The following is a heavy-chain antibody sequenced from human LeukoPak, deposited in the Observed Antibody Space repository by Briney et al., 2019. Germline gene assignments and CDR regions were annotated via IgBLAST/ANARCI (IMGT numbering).Heavy chain of an antibody. CDR1: GGSFSGYY. D-gene: IGHD3-10*01. CDR3: ARGIPEIPRRITMVRGVTLGAFDI. J-gene: IGHJ3*02. V-gene: IGHV4-34*01. CDR2: INHSGST. Sequence: PSETLSLTCAVYGGSFSGYYWSWIRQPPGKGLEWIGEINHSGSTNYNPSLKSRVTISVDTSKNQFSLKLSSVTAADTAVYYCARGIPEIPRRITMVRGVTLGAFDIWGQGTMVTVSS.